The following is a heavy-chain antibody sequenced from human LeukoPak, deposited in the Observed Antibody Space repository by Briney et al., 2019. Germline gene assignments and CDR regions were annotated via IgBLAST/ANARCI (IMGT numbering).Heavy chain of an antibody. CDR2: ISISSSYI. V-gene: IGHV3-21*01. J-gene: IGHJ4*02. CDR3: ARPRSGDKNTGYYFDY. Sequence: PGGSLRLSCAASGFTFSSYSMNWLRQAPGKGLEWVSSISISSSYIYYADSVKGRFTISRDNAKNPLYLQINSRRPEKTGVYFLARPRSGDKNTGYYFDYWGQGTLVTVSS. CDR1: GFTFSSYS. D-gene: IGHD6-19*01.